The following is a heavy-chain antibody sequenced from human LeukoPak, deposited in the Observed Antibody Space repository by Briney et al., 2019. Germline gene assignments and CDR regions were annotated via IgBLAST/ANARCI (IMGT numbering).Heavy chain of an antibody. D-gene: IGHD3-10*01. Sequence: PGGSLRLSCAASGLTLSGSPMHWVRQASGKGLEWVGRIRSKANSYATAYAASVKGRFTISRDDSKNTAYLQMNSLKTEDTAVYYCTRMGSDPGYWGQGTLVTVSS. J-gene: IGHJ4*02. V-gene: IGHV3-73*01. CDR1: GLTLSGSP. CDR3: TRMGSDPGY. CDR2: IRSKANSYAT.